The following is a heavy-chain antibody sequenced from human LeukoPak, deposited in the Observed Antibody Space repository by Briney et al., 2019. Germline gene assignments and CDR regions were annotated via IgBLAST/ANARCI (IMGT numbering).Heavy chain of an antibody. D-gene: IGHD2-15*01. Sequence: PGGSLRLSCTASGFTFSRYAMSWVRQAPGKGLEWVTIISFDGSNKYYADSVKGRFTISRDNSKNTLYLQMNSLRAEDTAVYYCAKSGLNRFDYWGQGTLVTVSS. CDR3: AKSGLNRFDY. J-gene: IGHJ4*02. CDR2: ISFDGSNK. CDR1: GFTFSRYA. V-gene: IGHV3-30*18.